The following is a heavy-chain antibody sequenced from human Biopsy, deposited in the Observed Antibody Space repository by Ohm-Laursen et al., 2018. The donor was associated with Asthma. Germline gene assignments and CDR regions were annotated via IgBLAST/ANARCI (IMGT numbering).Heavy chain of an antibody. CDR2: HDPVEGGT. Sequence: ASVKVSCKTPGYILTDLSMHWVRQAPGQGLEWMGGHDPVEGGTVNARRFQGRVTMTEDTSTDTDYMERSSLSSDDTAVYYCASEFPKDYVRYNFQFWGQGTLVTVSS. CDR1: GYILTDLS. J-gene: IGHJ4*02. D-gene: IGHD4-17*01. CDR3: ASEFPKDYVRYNFQF. V-gene: IGHV1-24*01.